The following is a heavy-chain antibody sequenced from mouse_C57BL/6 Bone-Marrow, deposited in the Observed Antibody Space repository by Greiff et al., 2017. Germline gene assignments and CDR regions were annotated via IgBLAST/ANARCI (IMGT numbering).Heavy chain of an antibody. CDR1: GYTFTSYW. J-gene: IGHJ2*01. Sequence: VQLQQPGAELVKPGASVKLSCKASGYTFTSYWMHWVKQRPGRGLEWIGTIDPNSGGTKYNEKFKSKATLTVDKPSSTAYMQLSSLTSEDSAVYYCASDGFYYFDYWGQGTTLTVSS. V-gene: IGHV1-72*01. D-gene: IGHD2-3*01. CDR3: ASDGFYYFDY. CDR2: IDPNSGGT.